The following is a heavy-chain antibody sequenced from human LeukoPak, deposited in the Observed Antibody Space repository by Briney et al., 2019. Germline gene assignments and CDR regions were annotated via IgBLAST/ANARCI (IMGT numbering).Heavy chain of an antibody. Sequence: GGSLRLSCAAAGFTVSSYEMNWVRQAPGKGLEWVSYIISSGSTIYYADSVKGRFTISRDKAKNSLYLQMNSLRAEDTAVYYCAAKGPGYGDAFDIWGQGTMVTVYS. CDR2: IISSGSTI. CDR3: AAKGPGYGDAFDI. CDR1: GFTVSSYE. D-gene: IGHD5-12*01. V-gene: IGHV3-48*03. J-gene: IGHJ3*02.